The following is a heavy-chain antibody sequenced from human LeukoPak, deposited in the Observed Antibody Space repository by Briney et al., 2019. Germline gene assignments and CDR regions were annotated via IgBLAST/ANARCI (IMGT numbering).Heavy chain of an antibody. V-gene: IGHV4-34*01. J-gene: IGHJ3*02. CDR2: INHSGST. Sequence: SETLSLTCAVYGGSFSGYYWSWIRQPPGKGLEWLGEINHSGSTHYNPSLKSRVTISVDTSKNRFSLKLSSVTAADTAVYYCAREPTLPGIVAAGRWAFDIWGQGTMVTVSS. CDR3: AREPTLPGIVAAGRWAFDI. CDR1: GGSFSGYY. D-gene: IGHD6-13*01.